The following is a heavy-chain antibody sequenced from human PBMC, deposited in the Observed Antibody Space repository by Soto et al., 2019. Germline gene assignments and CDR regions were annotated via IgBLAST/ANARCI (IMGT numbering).Heavy chain of an antibody. J-gene: IGHJ4*02. CDR2: IIPLLGVT. V-gene: IGHV1-69*10. Sequence: ASVKVSCKAAGGTFSSYAATWVRQAPGQGLEWMGGIIPLLGVTNFAQNFQGRVTITADKSTSAAYMELSSLTSEDTAFYYCARESLRFLEWSFDYWGQGTLVTVSS. CDR1: GGTFSSYA. CDR3: ARESLRFLEWSFDY. D-gene: IGHD3-3*01.